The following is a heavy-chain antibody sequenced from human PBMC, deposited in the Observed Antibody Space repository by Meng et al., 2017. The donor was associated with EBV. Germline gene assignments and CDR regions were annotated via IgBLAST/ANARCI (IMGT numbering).Heavy chain of an antibody. CDR1: GYTFTGYY. CDR2: INPNSGGT. Sequence: QVQRVQSGAEVTKPGASVKVSCKASGYTFTGYYMHWVRQAPGQGLEWMGRINPNSGGTNYAQKFQGKVTMTRDTSISTAYMELSRLRSDDTAVYYCARVGIAVAGTGDYWGQGTLVTVSS. J-gene: IGHJ4*02. V-gene: IGHV1-2*06. D-gene: IGHD6-19*01. CDR3: ARVGIAVAGTGDY.